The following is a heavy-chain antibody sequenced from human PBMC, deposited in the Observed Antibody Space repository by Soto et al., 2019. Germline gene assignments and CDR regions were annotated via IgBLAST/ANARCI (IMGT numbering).Heavy chain of an antibody. V-gene: IGHV4-59*01. CDR3: ARDRGAPDAFDI. Sequence: SGTLSLTCTVSGGPISSYYWSWIRQPPGKGLEWIGYIYYSGSTNYNPSLKSRVTISVDTSKNQFSLKLSSVTAADTAVYYCARDRGAPDAFDIWGQGTMVTVSS. CDR2: IYYSGST. J-gene: IGHJ3*02. CDR1: GGPISSYY.